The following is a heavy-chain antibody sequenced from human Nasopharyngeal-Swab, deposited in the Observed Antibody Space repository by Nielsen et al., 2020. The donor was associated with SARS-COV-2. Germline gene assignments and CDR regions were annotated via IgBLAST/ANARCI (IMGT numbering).Heavy chain of an antibody. D-gene: IGHD6-6*01. CDR1: GYSISSGYY. Sequence: SETLSLTCTVSGYSISSGYYWGWIRQHPGKGLEWIGSIYHSGSTYYNPSLKSRVTISVDTSKNQFSLKLSSVTAADTAVYYCARGHSSSSQYFDYWGQGTLVTVSS. CDR3: ARGHSSSSQYFDY. J-gene: IGHJ4*02. CDR2: IYHSGST. V-gene: IGHV4-38-2*02.